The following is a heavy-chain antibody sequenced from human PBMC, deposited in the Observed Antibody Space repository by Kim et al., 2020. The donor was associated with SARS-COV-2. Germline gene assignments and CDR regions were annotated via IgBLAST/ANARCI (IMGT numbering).Heavy chain of an antibody. CDR2: IIPIFGTA. CDR3: ARDLWVRGDYFAEYYYYYYGMDV. D-gene: IGHD4-17*01. V-gene: IGHV1-69*13. J-gene: IGHJ6*02. Sequence: SVKVSCKASGGTFSSYAISWVRQAPGQGLEWMGGIIPIFGTANYAQKFQGRVTITADESTSTAYMELSSLRSEDTAVYYCARDLWVRGDYFAEYYYYYYGMDVWGQGTTVTVSS. CDR1: GGTFSSYA.